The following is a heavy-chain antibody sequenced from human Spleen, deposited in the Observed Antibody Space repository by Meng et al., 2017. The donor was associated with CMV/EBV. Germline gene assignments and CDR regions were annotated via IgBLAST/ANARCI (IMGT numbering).Heavy chain of an antibody. J-gene: IGHJ5*02. V-gene: IGHV4-59*01. CDR1: GGSISRYY. D-gene: IGHD2-15*01. CDR3: ARSRLVAATHNWFDP. Sequence: SETLSLTCTVSGGSISRYYWSWIRQPPGKGLEWIGYIYYTGSTDYNSSLKSRVTLSLDTSKNQFSLTLNSVTAADTAVYYCARSRLVAATHNWFDPWGQGTLVTVSS. CDR2: IYYTGST.